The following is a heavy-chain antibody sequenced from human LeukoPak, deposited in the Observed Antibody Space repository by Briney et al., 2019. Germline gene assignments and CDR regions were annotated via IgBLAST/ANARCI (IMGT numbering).Heavy chain of an antibody. J-gene: IGHJ3*02. V-gene: IGHV4-34*01. D-gene: IGHD3-10*01. CDR1: GGSFSGYY. CDR3: ARNPYYYGSGSYYNSAFDI. CDR2: ISHSGST. Sequence: ESSETLSLTCAVYGGSFSGYYWSWIRQPPGKGLEWIGEISHSGSTNYNPSLKSRVTISVDTSKNQFSLKLSSVTAADTAVYYCARNPYYYGSGSYYNSAFDIWGQGTMVTVSS.